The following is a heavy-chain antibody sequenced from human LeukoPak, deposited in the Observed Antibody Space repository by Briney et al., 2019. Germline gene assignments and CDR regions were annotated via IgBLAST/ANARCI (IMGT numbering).Heavy chain of an antibody. CDR3: AKDRLPIAVAGGDAFDI. D-gene: IGHD6-19*01. CDR2: ISGSGGST. V-gene: IGHV3-23*01. CDR1: EFTFSSYG. J-gene: IGHJ3*02. Sequence: GGCLRLSCAASEFTFSSYGMSWVRQAPGKGLEWVSSISGSGGSTQYADSVQGRFAISRDNSKNTLYLQMNSLRAEDTAVYYCAKDRLPIAVAGGDAFDIWGQGTMVTVSS.